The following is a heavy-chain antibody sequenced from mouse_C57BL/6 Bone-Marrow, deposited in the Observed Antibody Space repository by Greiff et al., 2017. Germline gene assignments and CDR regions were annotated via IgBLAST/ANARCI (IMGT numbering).Heavy chain of an antibody. D-gene: IGHD2-1*01. CDR1: GFTFSSYA. V-gene: IGHV5-9-1*02. Sequence: EVQRVESGEGLVKPGGSLKLSCAASGFTFSSYAMSWVRQTPEKRLEWVAYISSGGDYIYYADTVKGRFTISRDNARNTLYLQMSSLKSEDTAMYYCTRDRGDYGNYLYYAMDYWGQGTSVTVSS. CDR3: TRDRGDYGNYLYYAMDY. CDR2: ISSGGDYI. J-gene: IGHJ4*01.